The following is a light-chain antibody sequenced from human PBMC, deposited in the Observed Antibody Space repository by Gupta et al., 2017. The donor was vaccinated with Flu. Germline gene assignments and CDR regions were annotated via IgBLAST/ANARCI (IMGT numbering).Light chain of an antibody. CDR2: DAS. CDR1: QSVSSSY. V-gene: IGKV3-20*01. Sequence: EIVLTQSPGTLSLSQGERATLFCRASQSVSSSYLAWYQQKPGQAPRLLIYDASSRATGIPDRFSGRGSATDFTLTISRREPEDFAVYYCQHYGSSPWTFGQRTKVEIK. CDR3: QHYGSSPWT. J-gene: IGKJ1*01.